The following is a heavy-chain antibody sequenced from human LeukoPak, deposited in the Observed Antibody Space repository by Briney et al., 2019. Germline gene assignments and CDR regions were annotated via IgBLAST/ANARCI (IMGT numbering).Heavy chain of an antibody. Sequence: SGGSLRLSCAASGFTFSSYAMHWVRQAPGKGLEWVAVISYDGGNKYYADSVKGRFTISRDNSKNTLYLQMNSLRAEDTAVYYCARDSRIGDYVWGSYPLVDYWGQGTLVTVSS. CDR1: GFTFSSYA. D-gene: IGHD3-16*02. CDR2: ISYDGGNK. J-gene: IGHJ4*02. CDR3: ARDSRIGDYVWGSYPLVDY. V-gene: IGHV3-30-3*01.